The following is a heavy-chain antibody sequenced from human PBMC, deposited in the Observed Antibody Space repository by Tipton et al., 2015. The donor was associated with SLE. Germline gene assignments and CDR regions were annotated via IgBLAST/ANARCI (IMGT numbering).Heavy chain of an antibody. CDR3: ARAYYGSRHYYTHVDH. D-gene: IGHD3-10*01. CDR1: GYTFTNYG. CDR2: ISPYNGNT. V-gene: IGHV1-18*01. J-gene: IGHJ4*02. Sequence: QLVQSEAEVKKPGASVKVSCKASGYTFTNYGISWVRQAPGQGLEWIGWISPYNGNTDSAQNFQGRVTMTADTSTTTAYMELRSLRTDDTAVYYCARAYYGSRHYYTHVDHLGQGTLVTVSS.